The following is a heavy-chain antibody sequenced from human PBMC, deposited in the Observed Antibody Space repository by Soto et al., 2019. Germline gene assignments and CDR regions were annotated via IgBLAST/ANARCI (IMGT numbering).Heavy chain of an antibody. J-gene: IGHJ2*01. CDR2: ISFSDGGT. D-gene: IGHD2-15*01. Sequence: PXGSLSLSCAASGFTFGSYAMTWVRQAPGKGLEWVSSISFSDGGTYYADSVKGRLTISRDNSKNTLFLQMNSLRVEDTAVYYCVKDDRILGRRYFDLWGRGTLVTVSS. CDR1: GFTFGSYA. CDR3: VKDDRILGRRYFDL. V-gene: IGHV3-23*01.